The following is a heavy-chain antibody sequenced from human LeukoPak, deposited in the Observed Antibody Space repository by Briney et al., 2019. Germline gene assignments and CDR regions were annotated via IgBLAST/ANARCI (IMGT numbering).Heavy chain of an antibody. Sequence: PSETLSLTCTVSGGSISSYYWSWIRQPPGKGLEWIGYIYYSGNTNYNPSLKSRVTISVDTSKNQFSLKLSSVTAADTAVYYCAREGFWSGSQDHYYGMDVWGQGTTVTVSS. CDR1: GGSISSYY. CDR2: IYYSGNT. J-gene: IGHJ6*02. D-gene: IGHD3-3*01. V-gene: IGHV4-59*01. CDR3: AREGFWSGSQDHYYGMDV.